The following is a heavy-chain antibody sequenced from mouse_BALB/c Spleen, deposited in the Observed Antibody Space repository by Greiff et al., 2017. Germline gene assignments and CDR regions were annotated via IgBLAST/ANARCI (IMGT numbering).Heavy chain of an antibody. CDR1: GFTFSSFG. J-gene: IGHJ3*01. V-gene: IGHV5-17*02. CDR3: ARPLRYDYDGLAY. Sequence: EVKVVESGGGLVQPGGSRKLSCAASGFTFSSFGMHWVRQAPEKGLEWVAYISSGSSTIYYADTVKGRFTISRDNPKNTLFLQMTSLRSEDTAMYYCARPLRYDYDGLAYWGQGTLVTVSA. D-gene: IGHD2-4*01. CDR2: ISSGSSTI.